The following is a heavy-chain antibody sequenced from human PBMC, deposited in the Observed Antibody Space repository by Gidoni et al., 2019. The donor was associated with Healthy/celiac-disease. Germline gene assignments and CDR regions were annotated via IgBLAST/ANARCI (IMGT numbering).Heavy chain of an antibody. CDR2: IYYSGST. Sequence: QGQLQESGPGLVKPSETLSLTCTVSGGSISSYYWSWIRQPPGKGLEWIGYIYYSGSTNYNPSLKSRVTISVDTSKNQFSLKLSSVTAADTAVYYCARGGAYCGGDCYSHWGQGTLVTVSS. V-gene: IGHV4-59*01. CDR3: ARGGAYCGGDCYSH. D-gene: IGHD2-21*02. CDR1: GGSISSYY. J-gene: IGHJ1*01.